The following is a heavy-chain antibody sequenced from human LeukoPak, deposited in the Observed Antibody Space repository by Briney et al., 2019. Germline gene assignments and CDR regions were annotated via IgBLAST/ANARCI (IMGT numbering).Heavy chain of an antibody. Sequence: GGSLRLSCAASGFTSSSYSMNWVRQAPGKGLEWVSSISSSSSYIYYADSVKGRFTISRDNAKNSLYLQMNSLRAEDTAVYYCARVGSGSYSVYAFDIWGQGTMVTVSS. D-gene: IGHD3-10*01. V-gene: IGHV3-21*01. CDR2: ISSSSSYI. J-gene: IGHJ3*02. CDR1: GFTSSSYS. CDR3: ARVGSGSYSVYAFDI.